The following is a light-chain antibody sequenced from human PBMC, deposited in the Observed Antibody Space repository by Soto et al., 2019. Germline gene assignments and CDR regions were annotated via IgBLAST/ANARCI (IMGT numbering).Light chain of an antibody. CDR1: QTISQW. J-gene: IGKJ1*01. CDR3: QQYNFYWT. V-gene: IGKV1-5*03. CDR2: KAS. Sequence: DIQMTQSPSTLPASVGDRVTITCRASQTISQWLAWYQQKPGKVPKLLIYKASILESGVPSRFSGSGSGTGFTITISSLQTDDFATYYCQQYNFYWTFGQGTKVEFK.